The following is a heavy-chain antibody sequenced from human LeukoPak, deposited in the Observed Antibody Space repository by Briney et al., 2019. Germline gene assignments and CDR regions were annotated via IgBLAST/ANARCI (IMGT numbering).Heavy chain of an antibody. J-gene: IGHJ2*01. V-gene: IGHV3-30*18. CDR3: AKEYTSRWSYWHFDL. CDR1: GFTFSGHG. Sequence: GGSLRLSCAASGFTFSGHGMHWVRQAPGKGLEWVAVISYSEDAKIYADSVKGRFTISRDNSKNTLYLQMDSLRAEDTALYYCAKEYTSRWSYWHFDLWGRGTLVTVSS. CDR2: ISYSEDAK. D-gene: IGHD6-13*01.